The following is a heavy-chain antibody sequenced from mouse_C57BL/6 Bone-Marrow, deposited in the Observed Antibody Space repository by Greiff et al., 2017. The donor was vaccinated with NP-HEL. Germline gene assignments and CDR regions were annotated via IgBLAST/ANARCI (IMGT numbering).Heavy chain of an antibody. CDR3: TRGRDYGNYWYFDV. J-gene: IGHJ1*03. Sequence: EVKVEESGEGLVKPGGSLKLSCAASGFTFSSYAMSWVRQTPEKRLEWVAYISSGGDYIYYADTVKGRFTISRDNARNTLYLQMSSLKSEDTAMYYCTRGRDYGNYWYFDVWGTGTTVTVSS. V-gene: IGHV5-9-1*02. CDR2: ISSGGDYI. D-gene: IGHD2-1*01. CDR1: GFTFSSYA.